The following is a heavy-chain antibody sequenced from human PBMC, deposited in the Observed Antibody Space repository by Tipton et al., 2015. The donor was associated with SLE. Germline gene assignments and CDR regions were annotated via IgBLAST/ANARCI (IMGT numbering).Heavy chain of an antibody. J-gene: IGHJ3*02. CDR3: ARDVSGSYGI. CDR2: ISYDGSNK. CDR1: GFTFSSYG. Sequence: SLRLSCAASGFTFSSYGMHWVRQAPGKGLEWVAVISYDGSNKKYADSVKGRFTISRDNSKNTLYLQMNSLRAEDTAVYYCARDVSGSYGIWGQGTMVTVSS. D-gene: IGHD1-26*01. V-gene: IGHV3-30*03.